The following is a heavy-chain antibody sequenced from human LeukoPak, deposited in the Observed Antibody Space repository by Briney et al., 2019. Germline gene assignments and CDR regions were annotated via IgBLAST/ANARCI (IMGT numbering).Heavy chain of an antibody. CDR3: AKVVIRRGPAYYYGMDV. V-gene: IGHV3-23*01. D-gene: IGHD3-10*01. J-gene: IGHJ6*02. CDR2: ISGSGGST. CDR1: GFTFSSYA. Sequence: SGGSLRLSCAASGFTFSSYAMSWVRQAPGKGLEWVSAISGSGGSTYYADSVKGRFTISRDNSKNTLYLQMNSLRAEDTAVYYCAKVVIRRGPAYYYGMDVWGQGTTVTVSS.